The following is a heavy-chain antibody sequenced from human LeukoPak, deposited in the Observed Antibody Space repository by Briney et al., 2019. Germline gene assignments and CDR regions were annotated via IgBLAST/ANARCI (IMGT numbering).Heavy chain of an antibody. CDR2: IIENGGET. D-gene: IGHD3-3*01. V-gene: IGHV3-23*01. Sequence: GGSLRLSCAASGFTFNKFAMSWVRQAPGKGLEWVSGIIENGGETCYADSVRGRFTISRDNAKNSLYLQMNSLRAEDTAVYYCARDRYYDFWSGYSSRDYYYYGMDVWGQGTTVTVSS. CDR1: GFTFNKFA. CDR3: ARDRYYDFWSGYSSRDYYYYGMDV. J-gene: IGHJ6*02.